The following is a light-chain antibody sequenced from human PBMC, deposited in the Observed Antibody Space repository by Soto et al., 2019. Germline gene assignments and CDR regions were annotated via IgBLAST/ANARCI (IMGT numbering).Light chain of an antibody. CDR2: RNN. CDR3: AAWDDSLSGLGV. V-gene: IGLV1-47*01. CDR1: SSHIGSNY. J-gene: IGLJ3*02. Sequence: QSVLTQPPSASGTPGQRVTISCSGSSSHIGSNYVYWYRQLPGAAPKLLIYRNNQRPSGVPDRFSGSKSGTSASLAISGLRSEDEADYYCAAWDDSLSGLGVFGGGTKVTVL.